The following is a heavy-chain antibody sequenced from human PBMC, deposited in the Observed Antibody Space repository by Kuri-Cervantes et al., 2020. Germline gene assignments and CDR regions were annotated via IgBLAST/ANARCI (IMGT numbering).Heavy chain of an antibody. CDR2: INYSGST. CDR3: ARDGGPMTTVTYNYFDY. V-gene: IGHV4-34*01. Sequence: SQTLSLTCAVYGGSFSGYYWSWIRQPPGKGLEWIGEINYSGSTNYNPSLKSRVTISVDTSKNQFSLKLSSVTAEDTAVYYCARDGGPMTTVTYNYFDYWGQGTLVTVSS. D-gene: IGHD4-17*01. CDR1: GGSFSGYY. J-gene: IGHJ4*02.